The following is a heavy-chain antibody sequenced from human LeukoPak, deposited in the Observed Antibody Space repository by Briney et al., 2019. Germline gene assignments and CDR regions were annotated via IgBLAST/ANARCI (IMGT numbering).Heavy chain of an antibody. Sequence: SETLSLTCTLSGGSISSDLYYWNWIRQLAGKGLEWIGRFYNSGRTNFNPSLKSRVTISADTSKNQFSLKLRSVTAADTAVYYCARGDLKSDWFDPWGQGTLVIVST. CDR1: GGSISSDLYY. V-gene: IGHV4-61*02. CDR3: ARGDLKSDWFDP. J-gene: IGHJ5*02. CDR2: FYNSGRT. D-gene: IGHD3-3*01.